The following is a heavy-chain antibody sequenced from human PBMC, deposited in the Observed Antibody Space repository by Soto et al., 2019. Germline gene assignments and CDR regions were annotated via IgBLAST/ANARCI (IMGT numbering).Heavy chain of an antibody. V-gene: IGHV4-34*01. CDR1: GGSFRGYF. CDR2: INDSGST. D-gene: IGHD3-16*01. CDR3: QGGDF. Sequence: PSETLSLTCAVSGGSFRGYFWSWIRQSPDKGLEWIGEINDSGSTYYNPSFKSRITISVDTSKSQISLTLTSVTAADSAVHYCQGGDFWGQGTRVTVSS. J-gene: IGHJ4*02.